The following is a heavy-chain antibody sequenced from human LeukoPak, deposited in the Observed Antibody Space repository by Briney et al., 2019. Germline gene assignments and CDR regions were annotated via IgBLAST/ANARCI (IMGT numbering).Heavy chain of an antibody. Sequence: GGSLRLSCTASGFIFSSYGMHWVRQAPGQGLEWMGIINPSGGSTSYAQKFQGRVTMTRDMSTSTVYMELSSLRSEDTAVYYCARGFPPSVHVWGQGTLVTVSS. CDR1: GFIFSSYG. V-gene: IGHV1-46*01. CDR3: ARGFPPSVHV. D-gene: IGHD1-1*01. CDR2: INPSGGST. J-gene: IGHJ4*02.